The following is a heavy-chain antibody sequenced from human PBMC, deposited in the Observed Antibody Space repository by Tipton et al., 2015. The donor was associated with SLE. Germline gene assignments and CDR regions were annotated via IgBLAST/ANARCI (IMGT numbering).Heavy chain of an antibody. J-gene: IGHJ6*02. CDR3: ARDGDFWSGSLYYYGMDV. V-gene: IGHV4-59*01. CDR1: GGSISSYY. CDR2: IYYSGST. D-gene: IGHD3-3*01. Sequence: TLSLTCTVSGGSISSYYWSWIRQPPGKGLEWIGYIYYSGSTTYNPSLKSRVTISVDTSKNQFSLKLSSVTAADTAVYYCARDGDFWSGSLYYYGMDVWGQGTTVAVSS.